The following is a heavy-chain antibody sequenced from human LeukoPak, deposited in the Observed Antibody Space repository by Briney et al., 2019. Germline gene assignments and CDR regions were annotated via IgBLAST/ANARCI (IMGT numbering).Heavy chain of an antibody. J-gene: IGHJ6*03. CDR1: DGSINSGDYY. CDR3: ARDVVVIPTTRQGGYYYYMDV. V-gene: IGHV4-31*03. D-gene: IGHD2-2*01. Sequence: SQTLSLTCTVSDGSINSGDYYWSWIRQHPGKGLEWIGYIYYSGSTHYNPSLQSRVTMSVDTSKNQFSLKLSSVTAADTAVYYCARDVVVIPTTRQGGYYYYMDVWGKGTTVTVS. CDR2: IYYSGST.